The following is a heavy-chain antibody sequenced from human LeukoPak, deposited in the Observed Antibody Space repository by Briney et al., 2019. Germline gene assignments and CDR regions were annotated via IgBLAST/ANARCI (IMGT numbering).Heavy chain of an antibody. J-gene: IGHJ4*02. CDR1: GFTFSNSW. D-gene: IGHD2-8*01. CDR3: AREYCTNGVCYRSFDY. V-gene: IGHV3-52*01. Sequence: GGSLRLSCAASGFTFSNSWMHWVCQAPEKGLEWVADIKCDGSEKCYVDSVKGRFTISRDNAKNSLYLQMNSLRAEDTAVYYCAREYCTNGVCYRSFDYWGQGTLVTVSS. CDR2: IKCDGSEK.